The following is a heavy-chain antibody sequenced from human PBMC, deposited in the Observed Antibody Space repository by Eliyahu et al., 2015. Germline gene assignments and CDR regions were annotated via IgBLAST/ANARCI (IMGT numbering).Heavy chain of an antibody. V-gene: IGHV3-48*01. Sequence: EVQLVESGGGLVQPGGSLRLSCSASGFAFSSSSMNWVRQAPGKGLEWLSYITSGGNTIYSSDSVKGRFTISRDDAENSLYLQMNSLRAEDTAVYYCARGGDNDYWGQGTLVTVSS. D-gene: IGHD7-27*01. CDR2: ITSGGNTI. CDR1: GFAFSSSS. J-gene: IGHJ4*02. CDR3: ARGGDNDY.